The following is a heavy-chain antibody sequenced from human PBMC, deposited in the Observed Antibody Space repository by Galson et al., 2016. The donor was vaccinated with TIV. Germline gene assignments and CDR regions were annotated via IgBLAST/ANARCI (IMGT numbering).Heavy chain of an antibody. CDR3: AREMYFYDSSRKGDAFDV. D-gene: IGHD3-22*01. CDR2: IVPIFRTP. CDR1: GGTFRRYS. V-gene: IGHV1-69*13. J-gene: IGHJ3*01. Sequence: SVKVSCKASGGTFRRYSISWVRQAPGQGLEWMGRIVPIFRTPTYAQKFQGRVTLTADESTSTAYMELSNLRSEDTAVYYCAREMYFYDSSRKGDAFDVWGQGSMVTVSS.